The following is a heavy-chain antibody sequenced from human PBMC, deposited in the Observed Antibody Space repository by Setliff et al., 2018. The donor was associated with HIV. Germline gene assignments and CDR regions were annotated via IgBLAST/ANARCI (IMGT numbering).Heavy chain of an antibody. CDR2: IYFSGST. CDR1: GDSITGGEYY. V-gene: IGHV4-31*03. Sequence: NPSETLSLTCTVSGDSITGGEYYWSWIRQHSEKGLEFIGYIYFSGSTYYNPSLKSRITISLDRSKNQFSLRMTSVTAADTAVYYCARDFFVVWGQGTRVTISS. J-gene: IGHJ4*02. D-gene: IGHD3-16*02. CDR3: ARDFFVV.